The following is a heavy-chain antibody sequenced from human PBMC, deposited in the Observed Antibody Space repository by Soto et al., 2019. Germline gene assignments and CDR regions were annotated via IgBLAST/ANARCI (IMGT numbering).Heavy chain of an antibody. CDR3: AVPLLAGIAVAGTRYAFDI. Sequence: GASVKVSCKASGGTFSSYTISWVRQAPGQGLEWMGRIIPILGIANYAQKFQGRVTITADKSTSTAYMELSSLRSEDTAVYYCAVPLLAGIAVAGTRYAFDIWGQGTMVTVSS. CDR1: GGTFSSYT. CDR2: IIPILGIA. J-gene: IGHJ3*02. V-gene: IGHV1-69*02. D-gene: IGHD6-19*01.